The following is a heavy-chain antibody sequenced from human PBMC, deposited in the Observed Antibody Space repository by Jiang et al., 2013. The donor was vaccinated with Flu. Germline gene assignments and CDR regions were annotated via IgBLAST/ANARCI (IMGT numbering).Heavy chain of an antibody. V-gene: IGHV2-5*02. J-gene: IGHJ6*02. Sequence: KPTQTLTLTCTFSGFSLSTSGVGVGWIRQPPGKALEWLALIYWDDDKRYSPSLKSRLTITKDTSKNQVVLTMTNMDPVDTATYYCAHQNSNSSSFRSRLHTETKAGNGMDVWGQGTTVTVSS. CDR1: GFSLSTSGVG. D-gene: IGHD6-6*01. CDR2: IYWDDDK. CDR3: AHQNSNSSSFRSRLHTETKAGNGMDV.